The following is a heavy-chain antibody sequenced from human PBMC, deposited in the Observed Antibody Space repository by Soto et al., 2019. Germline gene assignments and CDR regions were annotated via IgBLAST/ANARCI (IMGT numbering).Heavy chain of an antibody. CDR2: IYHSGST. Sequence: PSATLSVTCPFTRNSVASACSSWRWIRQLPGKGLEWIGYIYHSGSTYYNPSLKSRVTISVDRSKNQFYLKLSSVTAADTAVYYCARFYGDYCNGFDPWGQGTLVT. V-gene: IGHV4-30-2*01. CDR1: RNSVASACSS. D-gene: IGHD4-17*01. CDR3: ARFYGDYCNGFDP. J-gene: IGHJ5*02.